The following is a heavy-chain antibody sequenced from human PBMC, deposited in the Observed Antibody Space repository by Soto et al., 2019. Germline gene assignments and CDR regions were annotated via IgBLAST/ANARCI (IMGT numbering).Heavy chain of an antibody. J-gene: IGHJ4*02. CDR1: GFTFSSYA. D-gene: IGHD2-15*01. CDR2: VSIGGST. V-gene: IGHV3-23*01. CDR3: AKRRGAGGHFDY. Sequence: GGSLRLSCTASGFTFSSYAMNWVRQGPGKGLEWVAVVSIGGSTHYADSVRGRFTISRDNSKNTLSLQMNSLTAEDTAVYFCAKRRGAGGHFDYWGQGALVTVSS.